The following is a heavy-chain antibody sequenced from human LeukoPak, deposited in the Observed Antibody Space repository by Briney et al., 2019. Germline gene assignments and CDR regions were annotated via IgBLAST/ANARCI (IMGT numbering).Heavy chain of an antibody. CDR2: IYPGDSDT. CDR1: GYSFTSYW. D-gene: IGHD6-6*01. V-gene: IGHV5-51*01. J-gene: IGHJ6*03. CDR3: ARLVEAAHYYYMDV. Sequence: RGESLQISCQGSGYSFTSYWIGWVRQLPGKGLEWMGIIYPGDSDTRYSPSFQGQVTISADKSISTAYLQWSSLKASDTAMYYCARLVEAAHYYYMDVWGKGTTVTVSS.